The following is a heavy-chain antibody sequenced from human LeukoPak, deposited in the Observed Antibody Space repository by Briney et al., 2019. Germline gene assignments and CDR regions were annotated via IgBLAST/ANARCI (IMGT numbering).Heavy chain of an antibody. J-gene: IGHJ6*02. CDR3: ARDSGPAGTGSFVYYYYYYGMDV. CDR2: IYYSGST. V-gene: IGHV4-39*07. CDR1: GGSISSSSYY. Sequence: SETLSLTCTVSGGSISSSSYYWGWIRQPPGKGLEWIGSIYYSGSTYYNPSLKSRVTISVDTSKNQFSLKLSSVTAADTAVYYCARDSGPAGTGSFVYYYYYYGMDVWGQGTSVTVSS. D-gene: IGHD6-13*01.